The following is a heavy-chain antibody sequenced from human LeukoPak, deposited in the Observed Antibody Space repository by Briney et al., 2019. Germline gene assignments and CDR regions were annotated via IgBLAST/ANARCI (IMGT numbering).Heavy chain of an antibody. Sequence: ASVKVSCKASGGTFSSYAISWVRQAPGQGLEWMGRIIPIIGIANYAQKFQSRVTITADKSTSTAYMELSSLRSEDTAVYYCARDYPDYYDSSGYPQPAYYFDCWGQGTLVTVSS. D-gene: IGHD3-22*01. CDR1: GGTFSSYA. V-gene: IGHV1-69*04. CDR2: IIPIIGIA. J-gene: IGHJ4*02. CDR3: ARDYPDYYDSSGYPQPAYYFDC.